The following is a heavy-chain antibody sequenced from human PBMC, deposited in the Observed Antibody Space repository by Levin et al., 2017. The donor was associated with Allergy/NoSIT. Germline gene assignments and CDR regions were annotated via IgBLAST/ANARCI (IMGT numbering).Heavy chain of an antibody. CDR3: ARGAGVYR. CDR2: ISGSTGSTR. CDR1: GFTFRDYY. V-gene: IGHV3-11*01. D-gene: IGHD3-10*01. J-gene: IGHJ4*02. Sequence: GGSLRLSFIASGFTFRDYYMSWIRQTPGKGLEWISYISGSTGSTRYYADSVRGRFTISRDDAKNSLYLQMDSLRVEDTAVYYCARGAGVYRWGQGTLVTVSS.